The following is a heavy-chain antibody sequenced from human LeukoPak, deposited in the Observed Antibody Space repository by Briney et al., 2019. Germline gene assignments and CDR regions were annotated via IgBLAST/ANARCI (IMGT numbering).Heavy chain of an antibody. CDR2: ISSSGSTI. V-gene: IGHV3-48*03. J-gene: IGHJ3*02. D-gene: IGHD3-10*01. CDR3: ANNMVRVPGDAFDI. Sequence: GGSLRLSCAASGFTFSSYEMNWVRQAPGKGLEWVSYISSSGSTIYYADSVKGRFTISRDNSKNALYLQMNSLRAEDTAVYYCANNMVRVPGDAFDIWGQGTMVTVSS. CDR1: GFTFSSYE.